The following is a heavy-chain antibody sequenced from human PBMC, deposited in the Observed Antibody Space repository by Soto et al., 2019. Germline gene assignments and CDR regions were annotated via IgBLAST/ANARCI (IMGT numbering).Heavy chain of an antibody. CDR1: GFTFSSYS. D-gene: IGHD2-2*01. V-gene: IGHV3-21*01. CDR2: ISSSSSYI. J-gene: IGHJ4*02. Sequence: PGGSLRLSCAASGFTFSSYSMNWVRQAPGKGLEWVSSISSSSSYIYYADSVKGRFTISRDNAKNSLYLQMNSLRAEDTAVYYCARDNLGHIVVVPAATTIAAAGTDFDYWGQGTLVTVSS. CDR3: ARDNLGHIVVVPAATTIAAAGTDFDY.